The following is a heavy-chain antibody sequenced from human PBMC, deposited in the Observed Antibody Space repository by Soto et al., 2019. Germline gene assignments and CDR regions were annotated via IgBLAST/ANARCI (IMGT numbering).Heavy chain of an antibody. CDR3: ARDPRLSSDPSHFDY. V-gene: IGHV4-59*01. CDR2: IYYSGST. J-gene: IGHJ4*02. D-gene: IGHD6-25*01. Sequence: ASETLSLTCTVSGGSISSYYWSWIRQPPGKGLEWIGYIYYSGSTNYNPSLKSRVTISVDTSKNQFSLKLSSVTAADTAVYYCARDPRLSSDPSHFDYWGQGTLVTVSS. CDR1: GGSISSYY.